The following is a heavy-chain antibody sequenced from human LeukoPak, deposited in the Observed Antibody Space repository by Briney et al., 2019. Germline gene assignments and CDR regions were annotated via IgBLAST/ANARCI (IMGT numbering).Heavy chain of an antibody. CDR1: GGSISSSNW. Sequence: PGTLSLTCAVSGGSISSSNWWSWVRQPPGKGLGWIREIYHSGSTNYKPSLTGRVSISVDKSKTKFSLELSSVTAAATAVYYCARFRGSYETIDAFDIWGQGTMVTVSS. D-gene: IGHD1-26*01. V-gene: IGHV4-4*03. CDR3: ARFRGSYETIDAFDI. CDR2: IYHSGST. J-gene: IGHJ3*02.